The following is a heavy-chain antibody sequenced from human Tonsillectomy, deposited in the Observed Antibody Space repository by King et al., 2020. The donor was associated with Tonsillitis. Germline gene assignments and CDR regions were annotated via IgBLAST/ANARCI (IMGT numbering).Heavy chain of an antibody. J-gene: IGHJ3*02. Sequence: VQLVESGGGLVQPGGSLRLSCAASGFTFTNYWMSWVRQAPGKGLEWVANIKQEGSEKYYVDSVKGRFTISRDNAKNSLYLQMNSLRAEDTAVYYCARARTWGSGGGAFVIWGQGTVVTVSS. CDR2: IKQEGSEK. D-gene: IGHD7-27*01. CDR1: GFTFTNYW. V-gene: IGHV3-7*03. CDR3: ARARTWGSGGGAFVI.